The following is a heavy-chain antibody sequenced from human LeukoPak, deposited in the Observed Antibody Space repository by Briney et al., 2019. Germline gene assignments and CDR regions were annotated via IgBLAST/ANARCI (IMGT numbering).Heavy chain of an antibody. CDR2: ISYQGNNK. Sequence: GKSLRLSCAASGFTFSSDAMHWVRQPPGKGLEWVALISYQGNNKFCADSVKGRFTISRDNSQNTLSLQMNNLITEDTAVYYCAKSGGPRTGYYGNYFDSWGQGTLVTVSS. V-gene: IGHV3-30-3*02. J-gene: IGHJ4*02. CDR1: GFTFSSDA. D-gene: IGHD3/OR15-3a*01. CDR3: AKSGGPRTGYYGNYFDS.